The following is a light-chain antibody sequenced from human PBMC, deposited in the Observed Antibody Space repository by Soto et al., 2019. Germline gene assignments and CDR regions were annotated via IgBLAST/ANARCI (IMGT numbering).Light chain of an antibody. Sequence: PGERATLSCRASQSIGLAIAWYQHKPGQAPRLLIFDASQRATGIPARFRGSGSGTDFTLSISSLEPEDFALYYCQQRSNWPPAFGQGTKVDIK. CDR2: DAS. V-gene: IGKV3-11*01. CDR1: QSIGLA. J-gene: IGKJ2*01. CDR3: QQRSNWPPA.